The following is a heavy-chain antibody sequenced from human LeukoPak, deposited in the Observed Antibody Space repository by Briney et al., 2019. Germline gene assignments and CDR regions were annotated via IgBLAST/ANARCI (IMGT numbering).Heavy chain of an antibody. Sequence: ASVKVSCKASGYTFTGYYMHWVRQAPGQGLEGMGWINPNSGGTNYAQKFQGRVTMTRDTSISTAYMELSRLRSDDTAVYYCARAFGWVSAFDYWGQGTLVTVSS. CDR2: INPNSGGT. J-gene: IGHJ4*02. V-gene: IGHV1-2*02. D-gene: IGHD3-10*01. CDR1: GYTFTGYY. CDR3: ARAFGWVSAFDY.